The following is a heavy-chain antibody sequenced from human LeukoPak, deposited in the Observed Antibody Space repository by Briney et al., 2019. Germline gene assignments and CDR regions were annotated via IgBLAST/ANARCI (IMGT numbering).Heavy chain of an antibody. V-gene: IGHV3-23*01. CDR3: ASMGASIYGSYYFEY. CDR1: EFTFINYA. J-gene: IGHJ4*02. D-gene: IGHD3-10*01. CDR2: ISGSGTTT. Sequence: PGGSLRLSCAGSEFTFINYAMSWVRQAPGKGLEWVSTISGSGTTTYYADSVKGRFTISRDTSKNTMYMQMNSLRAEDTAVYYCASMGASIYGSYYFEYWGQGALVTVSP.